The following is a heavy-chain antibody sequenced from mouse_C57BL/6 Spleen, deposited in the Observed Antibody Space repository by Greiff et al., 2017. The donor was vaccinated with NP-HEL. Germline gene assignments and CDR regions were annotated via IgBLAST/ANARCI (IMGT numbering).Heavy chain of an antibody. CDR3: ARGTTVVFDD. CDR2: IYPGDGDT. D-gene: IGHD1-1*01. Sequence: QVQLQQSGPELVKPGASVKISCKASGYAFSSSWMNWVKQRPGKGLEWIGRIYPGDGDTNYNGKFKGKATLTADKSSSTAYMQLSSLTSEDSAVYFCARGTTVVFDDWGQGTTLTVSS. J-gene: IGHJ2*01. CDR1: GYAFSSSW. V-gene: IGHV1-82*01.